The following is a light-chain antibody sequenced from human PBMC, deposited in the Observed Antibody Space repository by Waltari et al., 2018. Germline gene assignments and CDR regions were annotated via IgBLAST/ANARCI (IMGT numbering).Light chain of an antibody. V-gene: IGLV1-40*01. J-gene: IGLJ2*01. CDR2: DDS. CDR3: QSYDSGLNGLF. Sequence: QSVLTQPPSVSGAPGQRVTISCTGSSSNIGSPYNVHWYQQVPGRAPKLLIYDDSPRPSGVPYRFSVSKSGTSASLAITGLQAEDEAEYFCQSYDSGLNGLFFGGGTKVTVL. CDR1: SSNIGSPYN.